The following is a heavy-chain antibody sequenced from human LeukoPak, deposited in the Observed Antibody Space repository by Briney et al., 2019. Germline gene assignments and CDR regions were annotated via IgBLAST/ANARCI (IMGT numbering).Heavy chain of an antibody. J-gene: IGHJ4*02. Sequence: PGGSLRLSCAASGFTFTTYWMSWVRHALGEGLEWVANIKQDGSKKYYVDSVKGRFTMSRDNAKNSLYLQMNSLRVEDTAVYYCARGYCSGGTCYSIYFDYWGQGTLVTVSS. CDR3: ARGYCSGGTCYSIYFDY. V-gene: IGHV3-7*01. CDR2: IKQDGSKK. D-gene: IGHD2-15*01. CDR1: GFTFTTYW.